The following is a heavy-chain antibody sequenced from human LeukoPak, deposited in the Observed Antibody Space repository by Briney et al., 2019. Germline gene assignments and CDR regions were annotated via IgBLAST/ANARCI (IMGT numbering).Heavy chain of an antibody. CDR2: PYWDEDK. CDR3: ARRPNDYDSGGFPEYYFDY. J-gene: IGHJ4*02. D-gene: IGHD3-22*01. V-gene: IGHV2-5*02. CDR1: GFSLSTTGVG. Sequence: SGPTLVKPTQTLTLTCTFSGFSLSTTGVGVAWIRQPPGKALEWLALPYWDEDKHYTPSLQSRLTVTKDTSRSQVVLTLNNLDPVDTATYYCARRPNDYDSGGFPEYYFDYWGQGALVTVSS.